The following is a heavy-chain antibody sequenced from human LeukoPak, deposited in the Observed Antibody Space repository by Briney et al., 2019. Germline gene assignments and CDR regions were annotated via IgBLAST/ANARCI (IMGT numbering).Heavy chain of an antibody. CDR3: AKAVSCSSTSCYRSYGMDV. D-gene: IGHD2-2*02. J-gene: IGHJ6*02. V-gene: IGHV3-23*01. CDR1: GFTFSSYG. Sequence: GGSLRLSCAASGFTFSSYGMSWVRQAPGKGLEWVSGISGSGGSTYYADSVKGRFTISRDNSKNTLYLQMNSLRAEDTAVYYCAKAVSCSSTSCYRSYGMDVWGQGTAVTVSS. CDR2: ISGSGGST.